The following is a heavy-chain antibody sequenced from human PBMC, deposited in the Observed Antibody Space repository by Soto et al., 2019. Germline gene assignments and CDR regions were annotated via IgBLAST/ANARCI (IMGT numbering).Heavy chain of an antibody. Sequence: QVQLVQSGAEVRKPGASVNISCWASGFKFGDNLINWVRQAPGQSLEWMGWINPDNGNTRYLQTFQGRVTISRHSSASIAYVEVTDLTSEDTAVYYCARDILSVGPRANDAFDVWGQGTMVSVSS. V-gene: IGHV1-3*01. J-gene: IGHJ3*01. CDR3: ARDILSVGPRANDAFDV. CDR1: GFKFGDNL. CDR2: INPDNGNT. D-gene: IGHD2-8*02.